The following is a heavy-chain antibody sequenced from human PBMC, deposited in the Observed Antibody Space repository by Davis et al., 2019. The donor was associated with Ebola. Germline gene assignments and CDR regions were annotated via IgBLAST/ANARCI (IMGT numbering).Heavy chain of an antibody. Sequence: GESLKISCAASGFTFSSYSMNWVRQAPGKGLEWVSSISSSSSYIYYADSVKGRFTISRDNAKNSLYLQMNSLRAEDTAVYYCARDLPSGGAAGGMDVWGQGTTVTVSS. D-gene: IGHD3-10*01. CDR1: GFTFSSYS. J-gene: IGHJ6*02. CDR3: ARDLPSGGAAGGMDV. V-gene: IGHV3-21*01. CDR2: ISSSSSYI.